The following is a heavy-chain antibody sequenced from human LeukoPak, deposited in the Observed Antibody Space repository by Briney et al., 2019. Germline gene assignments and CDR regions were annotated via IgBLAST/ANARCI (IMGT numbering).Heavy chain of an antibody. V-gene: IGHV5-51*01. CDR3: ARSRDVWSGPDAFDI. Sequence: GESLKISCKGSGYSFTSYWNGWVRQMPGKGLEWMGIIYPGDSDTRYSPSFQGQVTISADKSISTAYLQWSSLKASDTAMYYCARSRDVWSGPDAFDIWGQGTMVTVSS. J-gene: IGHJ3*02. CDR1: GYSFTSYW. D-gene: IGHD3-3*01. CDR2: IYPGDSDT.